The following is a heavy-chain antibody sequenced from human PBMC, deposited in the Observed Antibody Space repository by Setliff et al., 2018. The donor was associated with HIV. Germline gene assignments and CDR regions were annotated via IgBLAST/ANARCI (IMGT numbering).Heavy chain of an antibody. CDR2: VHHTGTT. Sequence: PSETLSLTCTVSGVSVSSGGYYWSRIRQHPGKGLEWIGDVHHTGTTYLNPSLKSRITISVDTSKNQFSLKLGFVTAADTAVYHCAIGESSTWDLAEHFQHWGHGTLVTVSS. CDR3: AIGESSTWDLAEHFQH. V-gene: IGHV4-31*03. CDR1: GVSVSSGGYY. D-gene: IGHD2-2*01. J-gene: IGHJ1*01.